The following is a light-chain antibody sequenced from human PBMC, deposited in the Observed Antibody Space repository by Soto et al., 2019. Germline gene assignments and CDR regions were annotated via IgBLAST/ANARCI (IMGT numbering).Light chain of an antibody. CDR3: QQYNNCPIT. V-gene: IGKV3-15*01. Sequence: EIVMTQSPATLSVSPGERATLSCRASQNILSNLAWYQQKPGQAPRLLIYGASTRATGIPARFSGSGSGTEFTLTISSLQSEDFEIYYCQQYNNCPITFGQGTRLEIK. J-gene: IGKJ5*01. CDR1: QNILSN. CDR2: GAS.